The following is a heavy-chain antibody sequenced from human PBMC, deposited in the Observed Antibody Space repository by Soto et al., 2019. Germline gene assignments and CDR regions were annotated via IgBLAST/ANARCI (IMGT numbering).Heavy chain of an antibody. CDR2: TRKKANSYTT. D-gene: IGHD2-2*02. CDR3: VRVVRCGRNSCYRACDY. CDR1: GFTFSDHY. J-gene: IGHJ4*02. Sequence: EVQLVESGGGLVQPGGSLRLSCAASGFTFSDHYMDWVRQAPGKGLEGVGVTRKKANSYTTEYAASVKGRFTISSNDSQNSLYLQMSSLKTKDTAVYYCVRVVRCGRNSCYRACDYWGQGTLVTVSS. V-gene: IGHV3-72*01.